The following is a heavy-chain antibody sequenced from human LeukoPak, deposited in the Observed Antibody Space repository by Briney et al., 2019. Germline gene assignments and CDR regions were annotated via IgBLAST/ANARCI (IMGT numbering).Heavy chain of an antibody. V-gene: IGHV5-10-1*01. CDR1: GCSFTSYW. D-gene: IGHD2-15*01. Sequence: GESLRISCEGAGCSFTSYWITWGRQLPGKGLEWMGRIDPSDSYTNYSPSFQGHVTISADKSISTAYLQWSSLKASDSAIYYCAREPRGYCSGGSCWYYWGQGTLVTVSS. CDR2: IDPSDSYT. CDR3: AREPRGYCSGGSCWYY. J-gene: IGHJ4*02.